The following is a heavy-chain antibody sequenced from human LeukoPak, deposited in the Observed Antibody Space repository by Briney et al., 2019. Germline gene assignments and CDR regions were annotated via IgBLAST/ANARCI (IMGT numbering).Heavy chain of an antibody. V-gene: IGHV5-51*07. D-gene: IGHD6-19*01. CDR2: IYPGDSET. CDR3: ARRDSSGLAEY. CDR1: GYSFTSYW. Sequence: GESLKISCKGSGYSFTSYWIGWVHQMPGKGLEWMGIIYPGDSETRYSPSFQGQVTMSADKSISTAYLQWSTLQASDTAMYYCARRDSSGLAEYWGQGTLVTVSS. J-gene: IGHJ4*02.